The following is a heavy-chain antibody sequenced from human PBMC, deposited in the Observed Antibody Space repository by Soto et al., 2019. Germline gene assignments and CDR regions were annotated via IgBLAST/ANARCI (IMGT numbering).Heavy chain of an antibody. V-gene: IGHV3-30*18. J-gene: IGHJ6*02. CDR1: GFTFSSYG. Sequence: QVQLVESGGGMVQPGRSLRLSCAASGFTFSSYGMHWVRQAPGKGLEWVAVISYDGSNKYYADSVKGRFTISRDNSKNSRYLQMNSLRAEDTAVYYGAKERIHLWLHYYGMDVWGQGTTVTVSS. CDR3: AKERIHLWLHYYGMDV. CDR2: ISYDGSNK. D-gene: IGHD5-18*01.